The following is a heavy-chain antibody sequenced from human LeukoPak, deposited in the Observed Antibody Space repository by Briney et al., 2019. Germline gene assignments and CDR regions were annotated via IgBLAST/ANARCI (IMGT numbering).Heavy chain of an antibody. CDR1: GYTFTSYY. V-gene: IGHV1-46*01. Sequence: GASVKVSCKASGYTFTSYYMHWVRQAPGQGLEWMGIINPSGGSTSYAQKFQGRVTMTRDTSTSTVYMELSSLRSEDTAVYYCARDLRFLELSGWFDPWGQGTLVTVSS. CDR2: INPSGGST. D-gene: IGHD3-3*01. CDR3: ARDLRFLELSGWFDP. J-gene: IGHJ5*02.